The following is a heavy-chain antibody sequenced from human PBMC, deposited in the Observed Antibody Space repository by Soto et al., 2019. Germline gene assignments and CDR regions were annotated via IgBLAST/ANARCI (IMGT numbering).Heavy chain of an antibody. V-gene: IGHV1-69*06. J-gene: IGHJ4*02. Sequence: QMQLVQSGAEVKKPGSSVKVSCKASGGTLSSFINYPINWVRQAPGQGLEWMGGIVPNVGTVNYAQKFQGRVTITADKSTGTAYMELNSLRSEDTALYYCARRDTSGFLRYFDNWGQGTLVTVSS. D-gene: IGHD3-3*01. CDR1: GGTLSSFINYP. CDR3: ARRDTSGFLRYFDN. CDR2: IVPNVGTV.